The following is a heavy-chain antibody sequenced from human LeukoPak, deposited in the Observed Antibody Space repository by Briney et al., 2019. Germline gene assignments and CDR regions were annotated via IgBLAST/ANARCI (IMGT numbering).Heavy chain of an antibody. V-gene: IGHV3-23*01. CDR2: ISARGDST. CDR3: AKTAMATAFGIY. J-gene: IGHJ4*02. CDR1: GFMFSSYA. Sequence: GGSLRLSCAVSGFMFSSYAMNWVRQAPGKGLEWVSGISARGDSTYYADSVKGRFTISRDNSKNTVYLQMNSLRAEDTAVYYCAKTAMATAFGIYWGQGTLVTVSS. D-gene: IGHD5-18*01.